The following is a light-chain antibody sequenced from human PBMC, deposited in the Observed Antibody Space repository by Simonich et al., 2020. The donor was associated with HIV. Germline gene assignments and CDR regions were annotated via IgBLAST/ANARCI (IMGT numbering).Light chain of an antibody. CDR1: SSDIGAYNF. Sequence: QSALTQPASVSGSPGQSITISCTGTSSDIGAYNFVSWYQQHPGKAPQLMIYDVSIRPSGVSNRFSGSKSGNTASLTISGLQAEDEADYYCSSYTSRIPVFGTGTKVTVL. CDR3: SSYTSRIPV. J-gene: IGLJ1*01. CDR2: DVS. V-gene: IGLV2-14*03.